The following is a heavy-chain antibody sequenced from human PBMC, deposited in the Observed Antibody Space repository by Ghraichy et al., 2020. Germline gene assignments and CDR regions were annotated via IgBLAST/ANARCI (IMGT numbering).Heavy chain of an antibody. V-gene: IGHV1-69*13. J-gene: IGHJ3*02. CDR2: IIPIFGTA. CDR1: GGTFSSYA. D-gene: IGHD2-21*02. Sequence: SVKVSCKASGGTFSSYAISWVRQAPGQGLEWMGGIIPIFGTANYAQKFQGRVTITADESTSTAYMELSSLRSEDTAMYYCARELAYCGGDCYSFHAFDIWGQGTMVTVSS. CDR3: ARELAYCGGDCYSFHAFDI.